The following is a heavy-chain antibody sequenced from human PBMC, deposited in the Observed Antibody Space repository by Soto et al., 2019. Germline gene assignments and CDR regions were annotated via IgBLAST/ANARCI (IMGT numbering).Heavy chain of an antibody. CDR3: ARGTFDSSGNFYAGWFDP. J-gene: IGHJ5*02. V-gene: IGHV1-2*02. CDR1: GYTFTDYY. D-gene: IGHD3-22*01. Sequence: QVQLVQSGAEVKKPGASVTVSCKASGYTFTDYYLHWVRQAPGQGLEWMGWIIPNNGGTKFAQKFQGRVTMTRDTSITTAYIELSSLRSDDTAVYYCARGTFDSSGNFYAGWFDPWGQGTLVTVSS. CDR2: IIPNNGGT.